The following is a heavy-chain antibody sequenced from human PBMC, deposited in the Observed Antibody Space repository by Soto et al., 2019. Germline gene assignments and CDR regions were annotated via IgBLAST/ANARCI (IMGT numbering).Heavy chain of an antibody. D-gene: IGHD5-18*01. Sequence: SETVSLTCAVSGGSISSSNWWSWVRQPPGKGLEWIGEIYHSGSTNYNPSLKSRVTISVDKSKNQFSLKLSSVTAADTAVYYCARVGYSYGSYYYYGMDVWGQGTTVTVSS. CDR1: GGSISSSNW. CDR2: IYHSGST. CDR3: ARVGYSYGSYYYYGMDV. V-gene: IGHV4-4*02. J-gene: IGHJ6*02.